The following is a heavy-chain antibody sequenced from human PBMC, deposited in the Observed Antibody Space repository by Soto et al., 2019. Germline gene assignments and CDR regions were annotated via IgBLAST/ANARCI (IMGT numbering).Heavy chain of an antibody. V-gene: IGHV1-8*01. Sequence: QVQLVQSGADVKKPGASVKVSCKASGYTFSTYEINWVRRAAGQGLEWMGRMNPDNGNTGYAQKFQDRVTMTRNTSISTAYMEWSSLRSDDTAVYYCARGPRESGEWLLFDYWGQGALVTVSS. CDR3: ARGPRESGEWLLFDY. D-gene: IGHD3-3*01. J-gene: IGHJ4*02. CDR2: MNPDNGNT. CDR1: GYTFSTYE.